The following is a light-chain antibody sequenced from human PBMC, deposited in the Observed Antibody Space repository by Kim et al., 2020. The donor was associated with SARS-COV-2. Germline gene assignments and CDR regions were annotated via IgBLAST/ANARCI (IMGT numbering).Light chain of an antibody. V-gene: IGLV3-21*04. J-gene: IGLJ3*02. CDR3: QVWDATGDHHWV. CDR2: HDS. Sequence: PGERARITGEEKDMGSATVPWYQRRPGQAPVLVIYHDSDRPSGIPQRFSGSNSGDTATLTISRVEAGDEADYYCQVWDATGDHHWVFGGGTQLTVL. CDR1: DMGSAT.